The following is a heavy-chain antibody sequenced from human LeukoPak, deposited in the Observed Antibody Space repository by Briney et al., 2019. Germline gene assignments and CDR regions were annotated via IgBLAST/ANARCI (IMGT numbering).Heavy chain of an antibody. Sequence: PGGSLRLSCAASGFTFSTYGMHWVRQAPGKGLEWVAFILYDGSNDYYAGSVKGRFTISRDNSKNTLYLQMNSQRVEDTAVYYCAKAHGNYDSSGYRYYFGYWGQGTLVTVSS. CDR1: GFTFSTYG. CDR3: AKAHGNYDSSGYRYYFGY. CDR2: ILYDGSND. J-gene: IGHJ4*02. D-gene: IGHD3-22*01. V-gene: IGHV3-30*02.